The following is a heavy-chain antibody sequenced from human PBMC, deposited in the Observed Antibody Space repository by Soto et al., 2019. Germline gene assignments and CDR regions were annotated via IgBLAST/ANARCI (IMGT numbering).Heavy chain of an antibody. V-gene: IGHV1-18*04. CDR3: ADRDLSV. Sequence: ASVKVSCKAFGYSFNTLAITWVRQVPGQGLEWVGGIIAYNGHTNYARKVQGRVSMTTDTSTTTVYLELRSLTSEDTAVYYCADRDLSVWGQGTTVTVSS. CDR2: IIAYNGHT. J-gene: IGHJ6*02. CDR1: GYSFNTLA.